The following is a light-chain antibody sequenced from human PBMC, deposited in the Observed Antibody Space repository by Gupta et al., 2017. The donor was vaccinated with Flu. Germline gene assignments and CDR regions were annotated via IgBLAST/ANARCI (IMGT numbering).Light chain of an antibody. CDR3: YSYGATEV. CDR2: DVS. J-gene: IGLJ2*01. V-gene: IGLV2-11*01. Sequence: QSALTQPRSVSGSPGQSVTISCNGTTSDVGTYHYVSWYQQHPGKAPKLMIYDVSKRPSGVPYRFSGSNSGTTASLTISGLQAEEEEYYYYYSYGATEVFGGGTKLTVL. CDR1: TSDVGTYHY.